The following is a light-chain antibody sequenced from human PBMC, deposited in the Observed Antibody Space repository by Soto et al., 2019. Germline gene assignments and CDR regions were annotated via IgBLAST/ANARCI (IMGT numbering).Light chain of an antibody. Sequence: EIVLTQSPGTLSSSPGERATLSCRASQSVSSSYLAWYQQKPGQAPRLLIYGASSRATGIPDRFSGSGSGTDFTLTISRLEPEDFAVYYCQQYDCSPLTLGGGTKVEI. CDR3: QQYDCSPLT. J-gene: IGKJ4*01. CDR2: GAS. V-gene: IGKV3-20*01. CDR1: QSVSSSY.